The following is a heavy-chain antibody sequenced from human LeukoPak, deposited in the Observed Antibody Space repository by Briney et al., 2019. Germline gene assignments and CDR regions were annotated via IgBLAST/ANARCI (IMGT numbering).Heavy chain of an antibody. Sequence: ASVTVSCTASGGTFSSYAISWVRQAPGPGLEWMGRSITIFGIANYAQKFQGRVTITANKSTSTAYMELSSLRSEETAVYYCARDRPLSSHYYYYYGMDVWGQGTTVTVSS. CDR2: SITIFGIA. J-gene: IGHJ6*02. CDR1: GGTFSSYA. CDR3: ARDRPLSSHYYYYYGMDV. V-gene: IGHV1-69*04.